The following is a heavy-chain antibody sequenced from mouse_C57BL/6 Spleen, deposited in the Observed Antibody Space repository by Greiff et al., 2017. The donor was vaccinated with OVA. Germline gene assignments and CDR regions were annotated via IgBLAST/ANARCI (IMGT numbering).Heavy chain of an antibody. CDR1: GFTFSSYA. J-gene: IGHJ1*03. D-gene: IGHD1-2*01. V-gene: IGHV5-4*01. CDR3: ARDRLGDYWYFDV. CDR2: ISDGGSYT. Sequence: EVKLVESGGGLVKPGGSLKLSCAASGFTFSSYAMSWVRQTPEQRLEWVATISDGGSYTYYPDNVQGRFTISSDNAKNHLYLRMSHLKSEDTAMYYCARDRLGDYWYFDVWGKGTTVTVSA.